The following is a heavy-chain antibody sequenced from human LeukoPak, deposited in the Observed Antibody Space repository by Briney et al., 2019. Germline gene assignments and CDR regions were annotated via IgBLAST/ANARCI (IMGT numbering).Heavy chain of an antibody. CDR2: VSSSGGII. D-gene: IGHD3-22*01. CDR1: GFTFSDNY. V-gene: IGHV3-11*01. J-gene: IGHJ4*02. Sequence: GGSLRLSCAASGFTFSDNYMNWIRQAPGKGLERVSQVSSSGGIIHYADSVKGRFTVSRDNARNSLFLQMSSLRAEDTAVYYCARANHYDEGYYFDLWGQGTLVIVSS. CDR3: ARANHYDEGYYFDL.